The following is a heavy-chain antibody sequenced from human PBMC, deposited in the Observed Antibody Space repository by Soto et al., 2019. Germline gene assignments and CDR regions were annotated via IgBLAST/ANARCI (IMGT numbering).Heavy chain of an antibody. Sequence: DVQLLESAGGLVRPGGSLRLSCAASGFSFSSYTMSWFRQAPGQGLEWVSTISVSGPTTYYADSVNGRFTISRDNSKDTLYLQMNSLRAEDTALYYCAKAVWAYYDYDFWGQGTLVTVSS. J-gene: IGHJ4*02. V-gene: IGHV3-23*01. CDR2: ISVSGPTT. D-gene: IGHD3-3*01. CDR1: GFSFSSYT. CDR3: AKAVWAYYDYDF.